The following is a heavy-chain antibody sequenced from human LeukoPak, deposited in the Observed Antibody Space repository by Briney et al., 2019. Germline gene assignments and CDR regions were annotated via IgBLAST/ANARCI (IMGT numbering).Heavy chain of an antibody. D-gene: IGHD3-22*01. J-gene: IGHJ3*01. CDR3: ARLKYYDSTGYYYGRAFDL. V-gene: IGHV3-53*04. CDR2: VHSGGLT. CDR1: GFSVSNNY. Sequence: GGSLGLSCAVSGFSVSNNYMGWVRQAPGRGLEWVSVVHSGGLTYYADSVKGRFTISRHDYRNTLYLQLNILRPEDTAVYYCARLKYYDSTGYYYGRAFDLWGQGTMVTVSS.